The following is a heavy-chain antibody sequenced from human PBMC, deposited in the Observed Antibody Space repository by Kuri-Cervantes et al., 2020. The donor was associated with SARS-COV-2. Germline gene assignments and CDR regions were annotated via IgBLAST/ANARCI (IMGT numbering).Heavy chain of an antibody. CDR2: INHSGGT. CDR1: GASLNTYS. D-gene: IGHD2-2*01. CDR3: ARGHIGVVPSPFLGLGPHSYYCHMDV. Sequence: SETLSLTCAVFGASLNTYSWSWIRQPPGKGLEWIGGINHSGGTKYKASLKGRVSISVDASKNQISLKLTSATAADAAVYYCARGHIGVVPSPFLGLGPHSYYCHMDVWGQGTTVTVSS. J-gene: IGHJ6*03. V-gene: IGHV4-34*01.